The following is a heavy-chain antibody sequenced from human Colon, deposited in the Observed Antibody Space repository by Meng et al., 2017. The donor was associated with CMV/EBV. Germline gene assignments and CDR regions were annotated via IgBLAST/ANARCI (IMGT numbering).Heavy chain of an antibody. Sequence: QVKLGQSGAEGKKPGASVKVSCKASGYTFTGYFMYWVRQAPGQGLEWMGSINPNSGGTNYAQKFQGRVTMTRDTSINTAYMELSRLRSDDTAVYYCATVSGGDFDYWGQGTLVTVSS. V-gene: IGHV1-2*02. D-gene: IGHD1-26*01. J-gene: IGHJ4*02. CDR3: ATVSGGDFDY. CDR1: GYTFTGYF. CDR2: INPNSGGT.